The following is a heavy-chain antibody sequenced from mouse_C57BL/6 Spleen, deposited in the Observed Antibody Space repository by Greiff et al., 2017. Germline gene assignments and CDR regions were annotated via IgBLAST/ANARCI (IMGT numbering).Heavy chain of an antibody. CDR3: AKQAGTGAY. CDR2: IWGDGST. J-gene: IGHJ3*01. D-gene: IGHD3-3*01. Sequence: VMLVESGPGLVAPSQSLSITCTVSGFSLTSYGVSWVRQPPGKGLEWLGVIWGDGSTNYHSALISRLGIRKDKSNSQVCIKLNSLQTDDTAAYYCAKQAGTGAYWGQGTLVTVSA. V-gene: IGHV2-3*01. CDR1: GFSLTSYG.